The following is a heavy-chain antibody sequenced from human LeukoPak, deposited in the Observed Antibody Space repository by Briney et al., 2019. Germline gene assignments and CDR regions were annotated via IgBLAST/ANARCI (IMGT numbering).Heavy chain of an antibody. CDR1: GFTFSSYG. V-gene: IGHV3-48*01. CDR2: IRTSSSTT. J-gene: IGHJ3*02. D-gene: IGHD6-6*01. CDR3: AREYSSSSGRAFDI. Sequence: GGSLRLSCAASGFTFSSYGMNWVRQAPGKGLEWVSYIRTSSSTTYYADSVKGRFTVSRDNANSSLYLQMSSLRPEDTAMYYCAREYSSSSGRAFDIWGQGTMVTVSS.